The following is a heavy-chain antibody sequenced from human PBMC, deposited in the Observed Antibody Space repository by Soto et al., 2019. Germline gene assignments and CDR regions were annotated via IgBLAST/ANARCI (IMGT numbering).Heavy chain of an antibody. CDR1: GGSISSSSYY. Sequence: PSETLSLTCTVSGGSISSSSYYWGWIRQPPGKGLECIGSIYYSGSTYYNPSLKSRVTISVDTSKNQFSLKLSSVTAADTAVYYCPTCDMRIFLYSGQGPLVAVSS. CDR2: IYYSGST. CDR3: PTCDMRIFLY. D-gene: IGHD3-3*02. J-gene: IGHJ4*02. V-gene: IGHV4-39*01.